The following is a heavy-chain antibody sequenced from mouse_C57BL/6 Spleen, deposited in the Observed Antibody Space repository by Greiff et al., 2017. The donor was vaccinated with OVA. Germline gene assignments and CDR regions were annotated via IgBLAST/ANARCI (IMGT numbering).Heavy chain of an antibody. CDR1: GFTFSSYA. D-gene: IGHD1-1*01. CDR2: ISSGGDYI. V-gene: IGHV5-9-1*02. Sequence: EVKLVESGEGLVKPGGSLTLSCAASGFTFSSYAMSWVRQTPEKRLEWVAYISSGGDYIYYADTVKGRFTISRDNARNTLYLQMSSLKSEDTAMYYCTREGTTVVAIDYWGQGTTLTVSS. CDR3: TREGTTVVAIDY. J-gene: IGHJ2*01.